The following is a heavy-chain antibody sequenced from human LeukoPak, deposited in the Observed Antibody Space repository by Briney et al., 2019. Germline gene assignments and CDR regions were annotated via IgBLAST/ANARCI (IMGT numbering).Heavy chain of an antibody. D-gene: IGHD2-21*02. J-gene: IGHJ4*02. V-gene: IGHV3-21*01. CDR1: GFTLSRNG. CDR3: ARGGDYSRTDY. CDR2: ISSSSVYI. Sequence: PGGTLRLSCAASGFTLSRNGMTWVRQTPGKGLEWVSSISSSSVYIYYADSVRGRFTISRDNAKNSLNLQMNSLRAEDTAVYYCARGGDYSRTDYWGQGTLVTVSS.